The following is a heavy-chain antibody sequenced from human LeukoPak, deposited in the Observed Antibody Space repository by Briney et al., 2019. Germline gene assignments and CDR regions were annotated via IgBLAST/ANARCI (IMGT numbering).Heavy chain of an antibody. D-gene: IGHD6-13*01. V-gene: IGHV3-15*01. J-gene: IGHJ4*02. CDR2: VKSKSEGGTT. Sequence: KPRGSLRLSCAASGFTFSKAWMSWVRQAPGKGLEYLGRVKSKSEGGTTDYAAPVKGRFSISRDDSKSTLYLQLNSLKIEDTAVYYCASGWQLIDFWGQGTLVTVSS. CDR3: ASGWQLIDF. CDR1: GFTFSKAW.